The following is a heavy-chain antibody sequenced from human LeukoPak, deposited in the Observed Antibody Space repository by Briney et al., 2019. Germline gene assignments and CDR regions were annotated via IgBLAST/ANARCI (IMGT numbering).Heavy chain of an antibody. D-gene: IGHD6-19*01. CDR3: ARDTPGAGLAFDI. V-gene: IGHV4-61*02. J-gene: IGHJ3*02. CDR1: GGSISSSSYY. Sequence: PSETLSLTCTVSGGSISSSSYYWSWIRQPAGKGLEWIGRIYTSGSTNYNPSLKSRVTMSVDTSKNQFSLKLSSVTAADTAVYYCARDTPGAGLAFDIWGQGTMVTVSS. CDR2: IYTSGST.